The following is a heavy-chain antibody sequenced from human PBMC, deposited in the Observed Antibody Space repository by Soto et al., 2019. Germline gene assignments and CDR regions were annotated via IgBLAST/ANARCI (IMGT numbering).Heavy chain of an antibody. CDR1: GGTFSSYA. CDR3: ARGYYDSSGYYPDY. CDR2: IIPIFGTA. J-gene: IGHJ4*02. Sequence: ASVTISCTASGGTFSSYAISWVRQAPGQGLEWMGGIIPIFGTANYAQKFQGRVTITADESTSTAYMELSSLRSEDTAVYYCARGYYDSSGYYPDYWGQGTLVTVSS. D-gene: IGHD3-22*01. V-gene: IGHV1-69*13.